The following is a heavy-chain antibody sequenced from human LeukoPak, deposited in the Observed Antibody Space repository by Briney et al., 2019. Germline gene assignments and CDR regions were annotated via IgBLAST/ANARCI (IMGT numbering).Heavy chain of an antibody. CDR2: IYHSGST. D-gene: IGHD1-26*01. CDR1: GYSISSGYY. Sequence: PSETQSLTCTVSGYSISSGYYWGWIRQPPGKGLEWIGSIYHSGSTYYNPSLKSRVTISVDTSKNQFSLKLSSVTAADTAVYYCARWDNGMDVWGQGTTVTVSS. J-gene: IGHJ6*02. V-gene: IGHV4-38-2*02. CDR3: ARWDNGMDV.